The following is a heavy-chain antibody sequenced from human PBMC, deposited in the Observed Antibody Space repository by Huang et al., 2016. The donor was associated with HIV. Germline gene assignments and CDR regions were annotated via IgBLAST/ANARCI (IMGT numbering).Heavy chain of an antibody. J-gene: IGHJ4*02. D-gene: IGHD3-3*01. CDR3: ARENRTNYFDY. CDR2: IIPSFGTA. CDR1: GGTFSSYA. V-gene: IGHV1-69*01. Sequence: QVQLVQSGAEVKKPGSSVKVSCTASGGTFSSYAISWVRQAPGQGLEGMGGIIPSFGTANYAQKFQGRVTITADESTSTAYMELSSLRSEDTAVYYCARENRTNYFDYWGQGTLVTVSS.